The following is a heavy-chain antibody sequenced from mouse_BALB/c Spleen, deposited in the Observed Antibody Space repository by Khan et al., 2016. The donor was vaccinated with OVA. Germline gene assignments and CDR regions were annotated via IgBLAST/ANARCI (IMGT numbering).Heavy chain of an antibody. D-gene: IGHD1-1*01. CDR1: GYTFSDYW. V-gene: IGHV1-9*01. Sequence: QIQLVQSGAELMKPGASVKISCKATGYTFSDYWLEWVKQRPGHGLEWIGEILPGSGSRNYNEKFKGKATFTADISSKTTYMQLSSLTSEESAVYYCARVNYGSRDYFDYWGQGTTLTVSS. CDR3: ARVNYGSRDYFDY. CDR2: ILPGSGSR. J-gene: IGHJ2*01.